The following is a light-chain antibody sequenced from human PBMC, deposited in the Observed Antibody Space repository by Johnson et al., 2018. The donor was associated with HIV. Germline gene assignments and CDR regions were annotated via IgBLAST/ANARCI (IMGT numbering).Light chain of an antibody. CDR2: ENN. J-gene: IGLJ1*01. CDR1: SSNIGNNY. CDR3: GTWDGSLSGYV. V-gene: IGLV1-51*02. Sequence: QSVLTQPPSVSAAPGQKVTISCSGSSSNIGNNYVSWYQQLPGTAPKLLIYENNKRPSGIPDRFSGSKSGTSATLGITGLQTGDEADYYCGTWDGSLSGYVCGTVTKVTVL.